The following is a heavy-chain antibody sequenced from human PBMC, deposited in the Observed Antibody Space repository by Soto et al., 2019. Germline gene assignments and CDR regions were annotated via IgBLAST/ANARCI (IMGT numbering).Heavy chain of an antibody. Sequence: VAEGTSISFGWRCISKQPGKGLEWIGYIYYSGSTNSNPSLKSRVTISVDTSKNQFSLKLTSVSATDTAVYFCARHRRPGSRSWYGVDAWAHGTLVPVSS. V-gene: IGHV4-59*08. CDR1: EGTSISFG. D-gene: IGHD6-13*01. CDR2: IYYSGST. CDR3: ARHRRPGSRSWYGVDA. J-gene: IGHJ4*03.